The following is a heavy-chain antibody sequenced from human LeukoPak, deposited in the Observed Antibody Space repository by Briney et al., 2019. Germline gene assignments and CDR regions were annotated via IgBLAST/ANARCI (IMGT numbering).Heavy chain of an antibody. J-gene: IGHJ3*02. CDR2: IGSRSTSI. CDR3: AGELSEGLEN. V-gene: IGHV3-21*01. Sequence: PGGSLRLSCAGSGFTFSSHSMNWVRQAPGKGLEWVSSIGSRSTSIYYADSVRGRFTISRDNAKNSLFLQMNSLRVEDTAVYYCAGELSEGLENWGQGTMVTVSS. D-gene: IGHD3-3*01. CDR1: GFTFSSHS.